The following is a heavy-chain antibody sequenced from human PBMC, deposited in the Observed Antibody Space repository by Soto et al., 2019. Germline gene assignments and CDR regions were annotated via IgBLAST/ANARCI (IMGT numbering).Heavy chain of an antibody. D-gene: IGHD3-3*01. CDR1: GGSFVVYY. J-gene: IGHJ6*02. CDR2: IKHSGST. V-gene: IGHV4-34*01. Sequence: SETLSLTCAVDGGSFVVYYWSWIRQPPGKGLEWIGEIKHSGSTNYNPSIKRRVTISVNTSKNQFSLKLHSVPAADTAGYYCARGALAGGVFCSCYSYYYYYGMDVWGQGTTVTVSS. CDR3: ARGALAGGVFCSCYSYYYYYGMDV.